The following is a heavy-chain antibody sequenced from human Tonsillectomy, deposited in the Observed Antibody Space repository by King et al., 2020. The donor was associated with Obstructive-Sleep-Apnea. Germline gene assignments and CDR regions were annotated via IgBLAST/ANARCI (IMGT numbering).Heavy chain of an antibody. J-gene: IGHJ3*02. CDR3: TRGDYYDSSGYWGMENAFDI. Sequence: VQLVESGGGLVQPGRSRRLSCTASGFTFGDYAMNWFRQAPGKGLEWVGFIRSKAYGGTTAYTASVKVRFTISRNDSKSIACLQVNSLKTEDTAVYYCTRGDYYDSSGYWGMENAFDIWGQGTMVTVSS. CDR2: IRSKAYGGTT. D-gene: IGHD3-22*01. V-gene: IGHV3-49*01. CDR1: GFTFGDYA.